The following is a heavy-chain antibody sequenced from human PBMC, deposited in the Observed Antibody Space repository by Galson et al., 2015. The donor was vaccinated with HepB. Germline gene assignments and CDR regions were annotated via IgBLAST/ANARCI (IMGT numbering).Heavy chain of an antibody. CDR3: AKATSWYYYYYGMDV. D-gene: IGHD6-13*01. CDR1: GFTFSSYG. Sequence: SLRLSCAASGFTFSSYGMHWVRQAPGKGLEWVAVISYDGSNKYYADSVKGRFTISRDNSKNTLYLQMNSLRAEDTAVYYCAKATSWYYYYYGMDVWGQGTTVTVSS. CDR2: ISYDGSNK. J-gene: IGHJ6*02. V-gene: IGHV3-30*12.